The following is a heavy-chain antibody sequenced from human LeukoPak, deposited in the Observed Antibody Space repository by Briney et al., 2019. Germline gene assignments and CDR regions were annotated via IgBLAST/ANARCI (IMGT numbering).Heavy chain of an antibody. Sequence: GGSLRLSCAASGFTFSSYGMHWVRQAPGKGLEWVAVISYDGSNKYYADSVKGRFTISRDNSKNTLYLQMNSLRAEDTAVYYCGKGAYMDYWGQGTPVTVSS. D-gene: IGHD1-1*01. CDR1: GFTFSSYG. J-gene: IGHJ4*02. CDR2: ISYDGSNK. CDR3: GKGAYMDY. V-gene: IGHV3-30*18.